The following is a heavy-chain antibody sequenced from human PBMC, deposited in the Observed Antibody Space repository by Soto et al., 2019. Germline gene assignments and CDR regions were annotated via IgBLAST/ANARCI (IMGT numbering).Heavy chain of an antibody. CDR2: IYHGWST. D-gene: IGHD3-22*01. CDR3: ARVGPWVPYYYDSSPYTFENWFDP. CDR1: GYSISSGYY. Sequence: SETLSLTSAVSGYSISSGYYWGWLRQPPGKGLEWIGSIYHGWSTYYNPSLNSRVTLSIDMTNNHVSLILNSVTAADTAVYYCARVGPWVPYYYDSSPYTFENWFDPWGQGTLVTVSS. J-gene: IGHJ5*02. V-gene: IGHV4-38-2*01.